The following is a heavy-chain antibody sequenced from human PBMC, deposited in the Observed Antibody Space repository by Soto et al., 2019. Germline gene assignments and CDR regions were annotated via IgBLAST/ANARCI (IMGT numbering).Heavy chain of an antibody. CDR2: ISYDGSNK. D-gene: IGHD3-10*01. CDR1: GFTFSSYG. CDR3: AKGRLVSGAFDI. J-gene: IGHJ3*02. Sequence: GGSLRLSCAASGFTFSSYGMHWVRQAPGKGLEWVAVISYDGSNKYYADSVKGRFTISRDNSKNTLYLQMNSLRAEDTAVYYCAKGRLVSGAFDIWGQGTMVTV. V-gene: IGHV3-30*18.